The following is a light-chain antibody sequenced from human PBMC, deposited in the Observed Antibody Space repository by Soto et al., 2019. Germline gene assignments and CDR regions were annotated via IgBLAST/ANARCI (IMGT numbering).Light chain of an antibody. CDR1: QTVRNNY. CDR3: QQYDNWPT. Sequence: EFVLTQSPGTLSLSPGERATLSCRTSQTVRNNYLAWYQQKPGQAPRLLIYDASSRATGIPDRFSGGGSGTDFTLTISRLEPEDFAVYYCQQYDNWPTFGQGTRWRL. J-gene: IGKJ5*01. CDR2: DAS. V-gene: IGKV3-20*01.